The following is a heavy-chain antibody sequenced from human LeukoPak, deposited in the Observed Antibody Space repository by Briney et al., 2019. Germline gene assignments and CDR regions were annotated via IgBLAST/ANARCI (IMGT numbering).Heavy chain of an antibody. V-gene: IGHV3-9*01. Sequence: PGGSLRLSCAASGFTFDGYAMHWVRQAPGKGLEWVTGISWNSGAIGFVDSVRGRFTISRDNAKNSVYLQMNSLRPEDTALYYCAKDTTDIRGADVFHIWGQGTMVTVSS. CDR1: GFTFDGYA. J-gene: IGHJ3*02. D-gene: IGHD3-10*01. CDR3: AKDTTDIRGADVFHI. CDR2: ISWNSGAI.